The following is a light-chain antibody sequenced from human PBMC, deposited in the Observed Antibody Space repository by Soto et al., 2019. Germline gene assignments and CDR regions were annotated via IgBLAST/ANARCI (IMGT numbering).Light chain of an antibody. CDR2: GAS. CDR3: QQRRSWQVT. Sequence: ENVLTQSPGTPSLSPGERATPAGRASQSVSSSYLAWYQQKPGQAPRLLIYGASSRATGIPDRFSGSGSGTNFTLTISSLEPEDFAVYYCQQRRSWQVTFGQGTRLEIK. J-gene: IGKJ5*01. CDR1: QSVSSSY. V-gene: IGKV3D-20*02.